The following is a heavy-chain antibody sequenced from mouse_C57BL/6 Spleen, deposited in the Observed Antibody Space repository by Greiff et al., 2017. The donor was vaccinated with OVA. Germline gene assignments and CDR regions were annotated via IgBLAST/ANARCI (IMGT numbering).Heavy chain of an antibody. CDR1: GYTFTSYW. Sequence: QVQLQQSGAELVRPGSSVKLSCKASGYTFTSYWMHWVKQRPIQGLEWIGNIDPSDSETHYNQKFKDKATLTVDKSSSTAYMQLSSLTSEDSAVYYCARITTVLYYAMDYWGQGTSVTVSS. CDR3: ARITTVLYYAMDY. J-gene: IGHJ4*01. V-gene: IGHV1-52*01. CDR2: IDPSDSET. D-gene: IGHD1-1*01.